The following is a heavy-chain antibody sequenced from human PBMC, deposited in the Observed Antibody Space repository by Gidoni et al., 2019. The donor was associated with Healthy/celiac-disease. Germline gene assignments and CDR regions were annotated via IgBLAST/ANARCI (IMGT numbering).Heavy chain of an antibody. V-gene: IGHV3-53*01. J-gene: IGHJ6*02. CDR2: IYSGGST. D-gene: IGHD2-2*02. Sequence: EVQLVESGGGLIQPGGSLRLSCAASGFTVSSNYMSWVRQAPGKGLEWVSVIYSGGSTYYADSVKGRFTISRDNSKNTLYLQMNSLRAEDTAVYYCARAGRDIVVVPAAIGGMDVWGQGTTVTVSS. CDR1: GFTVSSNY. CDR3: ARAGRDIVVVPAAIGGMDV.